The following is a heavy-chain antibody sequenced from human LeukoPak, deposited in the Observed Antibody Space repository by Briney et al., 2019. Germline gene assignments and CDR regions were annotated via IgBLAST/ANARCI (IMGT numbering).Heavy chain of an antibody. V-gene: IGHV1-2*02. D-gene: IGHD4-23*01. J-gene: IGHJ3*02. Sequence: GASVKVSCKASGYTFTGYYMHWVRQAPGQGLEWMGWINPNSGGTNYAQKFQGRVTMTRDTSISTAYMELSRLRSDDTAVYYCARGDIWTTVANDAFDIWGQGTMVTVSS. CDR1: GYTFTGYY. CDR3: ARGDIWTTVANDAFDI. CDR2: INPNSGGT.